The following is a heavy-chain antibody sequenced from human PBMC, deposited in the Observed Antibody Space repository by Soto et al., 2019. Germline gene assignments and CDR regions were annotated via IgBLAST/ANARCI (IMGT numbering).Heavy chain of an antibody. J-gene: IGHJ4*02. CDR1: GGSISGHY. V-gene: IGHV4-59*11. CDR3: ARLGSSGWSPDY. Sequence: SETLSLTCTVSGGSISGHYWTWIRQPPGKGLEWIGYTFYSGSTNYNPSLKGRVTISVDTSKNQFSLKLSSVTAADTAVYYCARLGSSGWSPDYWGPGTLVTVYS. D-gene: IGHD6-19*01. CDR2: TFYSGST.